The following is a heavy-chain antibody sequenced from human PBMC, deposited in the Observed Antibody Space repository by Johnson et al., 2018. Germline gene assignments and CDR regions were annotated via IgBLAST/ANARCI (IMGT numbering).Heavy chain of an antibody. CDR2: ISYDGSNK. Sequence: QVQLQESGGGVVQPGRSLRLSCAASGFTFSSYAMHWVRQAPGKGLEWVAVISYDGSNKYYADSVKGRFTISRDNSKNALYLQRNSLRAEDTAVYYCARDGHTIYDSSGYVPAEYFQHWGQGTLVTVSS. V-gene: IGHV3-30-3*01. CDR3: ARDGHTIYDSSGYVPAEYFQH. D-gene: IGHD3-22*01. J-gene: IGHJ1*01. CDR1: GFTFSSYA.